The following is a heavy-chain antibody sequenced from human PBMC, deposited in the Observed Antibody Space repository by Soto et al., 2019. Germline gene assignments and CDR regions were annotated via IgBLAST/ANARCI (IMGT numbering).Heavy chain of an antibody. D-gene: IGHD3-22*01. CDR1: GYTFTSYG. CDR2: ISAYNGNT. Sequence: QVQLVQSGAEVKKPGASVKVSCKASGYTFTSYGISWVRPAPGQGLEWMGWISAYNGNTNYAQKLQGRGTMTTDTSTSTAYMELRSLRSDDAAVYYCARFPNYYDSSGYHYYYYGRDVWGQGTTVTVSS. J-gene: IGHJ6*02. CDR3: ARFPNYYDSSGYHYYYYGRDV. V-gene: IGHV1-18*01.